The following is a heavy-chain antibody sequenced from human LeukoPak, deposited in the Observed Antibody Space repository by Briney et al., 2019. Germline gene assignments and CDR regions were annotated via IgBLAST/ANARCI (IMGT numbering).Heavy chain of an antibody. D-gene: IGHD4-17*01. V-gene: IGHV3-48*04. CDR3: ARPFRRYGDTVEYFQH. J-gene: IGHJ1*01. CDR1: GFTFSSYS. CDR2: ISSSSSTI. Sequence: GGSLRLSCAASGFTFSSYSMNWVRRAPGKGLEWVSYISSSSSTIYYADSVKGRFTISRDNAKNSLYLQMNSLRAEDTAVYYCARPFRRYGDTVEYFQHWGQGTLVTVSS.